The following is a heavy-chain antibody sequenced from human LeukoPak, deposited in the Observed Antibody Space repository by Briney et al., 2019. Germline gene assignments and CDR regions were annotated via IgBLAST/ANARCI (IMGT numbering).Heavy chain of an antibody. CDR3: ARDSTSGWYRDAFDI. V-gene: IGHV3-53*01. D-gene: IGHD6-19*01. J-gene: IGHJ3*02. CDR2: IYSGGST. Sequence: PGGXXXXSCAAXXFTXXSNYMSWVRQAPGKGLEWVSFIYSGGSTYYSDSVTGRCTISRENSKNTRYLQMNSLRAEDTAVYYCARDSTSGWYRDAFDIWGQGTMVTVSS. CDR1: XFTXXSNY.